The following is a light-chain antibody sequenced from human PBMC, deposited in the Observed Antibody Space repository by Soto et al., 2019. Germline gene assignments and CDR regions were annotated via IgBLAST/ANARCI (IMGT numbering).Light chain of an antibody. V-gene: IGLV4-69*01. J-gene: IGLJ2*01. Sequence: QLVLTQSPSASASLGASVKLTCTLSSGHSSYAIAWHQQQPEKGPRYLMKLNSDGSHSKGDGIPDRFSGSSSGAERYLTISSLQSEDEADYYCQPWVTGIVVFGGGTKVTVL. CDR3: QPWVTGIVV. CDR2: LNSDGSH. CDR1: SGHSSYA.